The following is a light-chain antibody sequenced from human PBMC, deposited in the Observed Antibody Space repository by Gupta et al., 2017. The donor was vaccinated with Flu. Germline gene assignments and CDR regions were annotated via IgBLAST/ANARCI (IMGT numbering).Light chain of an antibody. Sequence: HSLLPPPPSASVTPVQRVTISCSGRSPNIGSSYVYWYQQLPGTAPKLTIYRNKQRPSGVPDRFSGSKSGTSASLAISGLRSEDEADYYCAAWEDSLSGRVFGGGTKLTVL. CDR1: SPNIGSSY. V-gene: IGLV1-47*01. CDR2: RNK. CDR3: AAWEDSLSGRV. J-gene: IGLJ3*02.